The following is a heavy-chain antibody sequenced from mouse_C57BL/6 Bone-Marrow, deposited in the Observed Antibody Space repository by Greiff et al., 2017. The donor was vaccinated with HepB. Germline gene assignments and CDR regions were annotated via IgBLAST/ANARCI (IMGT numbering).Heavy chain of an antibody. J-gene: IGHJ4*01. CDR3: ARDYPYYAMDY. V-gene: IGHV5-4*01. Sequence: DVKLVESGGGLVKPGGSLKLSCAASGFTFSSYAMSWVRQTPEKRLEWVATISDGGSYTYYPDNVKGRFTISRDNAENNLYLQMSHLKSEDTAMYYCARDYPYYAMDYWGQGTSVTVSS. CDR1: GFTFSSYA. CDR2: ISDGGSYT.